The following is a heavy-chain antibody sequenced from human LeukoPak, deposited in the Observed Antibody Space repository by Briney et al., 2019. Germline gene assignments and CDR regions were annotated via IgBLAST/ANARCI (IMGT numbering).Heavy chain of an antibody. Sequence: PGGSLTLSCTASGITFSYYYMNWIRQAPGKGLEWLSFISRGGSPIYYADSVKGRFTIPRDNAKNSLYLQMNSLRVEDTAMYYCVITAGPPTDHWGQGALVTVSS. CDR1: GITFSYYY. V-gene: IGHV3-11*04. D-gene: IGHD1-14*01. CDR3: VITAGPPTDH. CDR2: ISRGGSPI. J-gene: IGHJ4*01.